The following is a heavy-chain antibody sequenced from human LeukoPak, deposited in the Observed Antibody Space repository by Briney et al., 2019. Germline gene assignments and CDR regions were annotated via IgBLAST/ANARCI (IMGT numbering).Heavy chain of an antibody. V-gene: IGHV3-11*01. Sequence: GGSLRLPCAASGFTFSDYYMSWIRQAPGKGLEWVSYISPSDNGIYYADSVEGRFTISRDNAKNSLYLQMNSLRAEDTAVYYCARGKSGYCSGGSCRHYFDYWGQGTLVTVSS. CDR1: GFTFSDYY. CDR3: ARGKSGYCSGGSCRHYFDY. D-gene: IGHD2-15*01. J-gene: IGHJ4*02. CDR2: ISPSDNGI.